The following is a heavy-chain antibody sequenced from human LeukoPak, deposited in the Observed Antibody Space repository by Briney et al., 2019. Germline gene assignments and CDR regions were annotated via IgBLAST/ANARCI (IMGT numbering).Heavy chain of an antibody. CDR2: INHSGST. Sequence: SETLSLTCAVYGGSFSGYYWSWIRQPPGKGLEWIGEINHSGSTNYNPSLKSRVTISVDTSKNQFSLKLSSVTAADTAVYYCARHVRGVIDYYYYYMDVWGKGTTVTVSS. CDR1: GGSFSGYY. J-gene: IGHJ6*03. CDR3: ARHVRGVIDYYYYYMDV. V-gene: IGHV4-34*01. D-gene: IGHD3-10*02.